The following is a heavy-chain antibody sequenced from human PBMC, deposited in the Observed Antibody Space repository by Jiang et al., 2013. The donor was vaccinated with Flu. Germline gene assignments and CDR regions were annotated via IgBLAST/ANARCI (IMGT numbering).Heavy chain of an antibody. CDR1: FTSYA. D-gene: IGHD4-17*01. V-gene: IGHV7-4-1*02. CDR2: INTNTGDP. J-gene: IGHJ4*02. CDR3: ARGGYGVRGAYYFDY. Sequence: FTSYAMNWVRQAPGQGLEWMGWINTNTGDPTYAQGFTGRFVFSLDTSVSTAYLQISSLKAEDTALYYCARGGYGVRGAYYFDYWGQGTLVTVSS.